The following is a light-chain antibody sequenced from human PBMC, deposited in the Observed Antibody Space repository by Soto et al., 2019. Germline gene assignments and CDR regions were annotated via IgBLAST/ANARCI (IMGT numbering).Light chain of an antibody. Sequence: EIVMTQSPATLSVSPGERATLSCRASQSVSSYLAWYQQKPGQAPRLLIYGASTRATAIPARFSGSGSGTEFTLTISSLQSEDFAVYYCQQYNSWPPITFGQGTRLEIK. CDR1: QSVSSY. V-gene: IGKV3-15*01. CDR3: QQYNSWPPIT. CDR2: GAS. J-gene: IGKJ5*01.